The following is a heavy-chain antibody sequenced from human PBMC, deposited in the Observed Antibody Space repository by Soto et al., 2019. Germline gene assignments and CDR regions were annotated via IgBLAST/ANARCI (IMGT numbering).Heavy chain of an antibody. CDR1: GGSISSYY. V-gene: IGHV4-59*08. D-gene: IGHD5-18*01. CDR3: ARLVWSYGTWFDP. CDR2: IYYSGST. Sequence: SETLSLTCTVSGGSISSYYWSWIRQPPGKGLEWIGYIYYSGSTNYNPSLKSRVTISVDTSKNQFSLKLSSVTAADMAVFYWARLVWSYGTWFDPWGQGTLVTVSS. J-gene: IGHJ5*02.